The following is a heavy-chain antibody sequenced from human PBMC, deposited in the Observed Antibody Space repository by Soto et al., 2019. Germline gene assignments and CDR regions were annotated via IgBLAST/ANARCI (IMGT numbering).Heavy chain of an antibody. CDR2: ISYDGSNK. V-gene: IGHV3-30-3*01. J-gene: IGHJ4*02. CDR1: GFTFSSYA. D-gene: IGHD3-22*01. CDR3: AREEHSSGYSNDY. Sequence: QVQLVESGGGVVQPGRSLRLSCAASGFTFSSYAMHWVRQAPGKGLEWVAVISYDGSNKYYADSVKGRFTISRDNSKNTLYLQMNSLRAEDTAVYYCAREEHSSGYSNDYWGQGTLVTVSS.